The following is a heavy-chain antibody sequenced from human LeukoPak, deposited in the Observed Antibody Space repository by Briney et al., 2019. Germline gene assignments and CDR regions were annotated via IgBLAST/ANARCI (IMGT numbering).Heavy chain of an antibody. Sequence: GRSLRLSCAASGFTFDDYAMHWARQAPGKGLEWVSGISWNSGSIGYADSVKGRFTISRDNAKNSLYLQMNSLRAEDTALYYCAKALSYSITAATEYRGQGTLVTVSS. V-gene: IGHV3-9*01. J-gene: IGHJ4*02. CDR1: GFTFDDYA. CDR2: ISWNSGSI. D-gene: IGHD6-25*01. CDR3: AKALSYSITAATEY.